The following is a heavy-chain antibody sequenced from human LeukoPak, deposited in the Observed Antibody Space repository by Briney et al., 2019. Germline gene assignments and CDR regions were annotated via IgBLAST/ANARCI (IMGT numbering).Heavy chain of an antibody. CDR2: ISYDGSNK. V-gene: IGHV3-30-3*02. D-gene: IGHD1-26*01. Sequence: GGSLRLSCAASGFTFSSYAMHWVRQAPGKGLEWVAVISYDGSNKYYADSVKGRFTISRDNSKNALFLQMNSLRAEDTGVYYCAKSPGYYSDFQHWGQGTLVTVSS. CDR1: GFTFSSYA. CDR3: AKSPGYYSDFQH. J-gene: IGHJ1*01.